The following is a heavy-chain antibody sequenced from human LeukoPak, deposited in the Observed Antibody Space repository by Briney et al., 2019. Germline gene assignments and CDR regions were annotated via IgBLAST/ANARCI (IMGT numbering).Heavy chain of an antibody. CDR1: GDSMSDCY. D-gene: IGHD2-2*01. CDR2: IFYSGST. V-gene: IGHV4-59*01. Sequence: SETLSLTCTVSGDSMSDCYWSWLRQPPGKGLEWIGFIFYSGSTNYNSSLKSRASISVDTYKNQFSLTLRSVTAADTAVYYCARVDCLSASCPADYWGQGTLVLVSS. CDR3: ARVDCLSASCPADY. J-gene: IGHJ4*02.